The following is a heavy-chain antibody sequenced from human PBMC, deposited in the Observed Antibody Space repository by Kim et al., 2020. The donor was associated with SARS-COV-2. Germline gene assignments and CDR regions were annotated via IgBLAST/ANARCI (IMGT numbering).Heavy chain of an antibody. CDR3: AKGYKRIWFWELMGPHYYGLDV. CDR1: GFTFSNYA. J-gene: IGHJ6*02. D-gene: IGHD3-10*01. V-gene: IGHV3-23*01. Sequence: GGSLRLSCAASGFTFSNYAMNWVRQAPGKGLEWVSAISFGGGETYYAESVKGRFTISRDNSKNTLYLQMNSLRAEDTAVYYCAKGYKRIWFWELMGPHYYGLDVWGQGTMVTVSS. CDR2: ISFGGGET.